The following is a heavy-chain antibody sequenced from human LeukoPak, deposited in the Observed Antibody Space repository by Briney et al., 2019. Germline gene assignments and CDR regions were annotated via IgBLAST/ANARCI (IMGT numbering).Heavy chain of an antibody. J-gene: IGHJ4*02. CDR1: GGSISSYY. D-gene: IGHD2-8*01. CDR3: ARDEGLYCTNGVCFGH. V-gene: IGHV4-59*01. Sequence: SEALSLTCTVSGGSISSYYWSWFRQPPGKGLEWIGYIYYSGSTNYNPSLKSRVTISVDTSKNQFSLKLSSVTAADTAVYYCARDEGLYCTNGVCFGHWGQGTLVTVSS. CDR2: IYYSGST.